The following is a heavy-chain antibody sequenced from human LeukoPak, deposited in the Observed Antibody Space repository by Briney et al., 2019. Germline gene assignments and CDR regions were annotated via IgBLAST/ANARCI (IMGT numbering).Heavy chain of an antibody. V-gene: IGHV1-46*01. Sequence: ASVTVSCKASGGTFSSYAISWVRQAPGQGLEWMGIINPSGGSTSYAQKFQGRVTTTRDTSTSTVYMELSSLRSEDTAVYYCARSDYGDFGFNFDYWGQGTLVTVSS. CDR3: ARSDYGDFGFNFDY. CDR2: INPSGGST. D-gene: IGHD4-17*01. J-gene: IGHJ4*02. CDR1: GGTFSSYA.